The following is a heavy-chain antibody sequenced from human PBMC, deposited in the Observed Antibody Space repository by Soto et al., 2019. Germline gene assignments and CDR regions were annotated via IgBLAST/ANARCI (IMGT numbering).Heavy chain of an antibody. Sequence: SETLSLTCTVSGGSVSNSNYYWCWIRHCPGKGLEWIGCVYYSGSSYYKSSLKSRVTISVDTSKNQFSLKLTSVTAADTAVYYCAGVGTILGVVSSFDYWGQGTLVTVSS. D-gene: IGHD3-3*01. CDR1: GGSVSNSNYY. CDR3: AGVGTILGVVSSFDY. CDR2: VYYSGSS. J-gene: IGHJ4*02. V-gene: IGHV4-39*01.